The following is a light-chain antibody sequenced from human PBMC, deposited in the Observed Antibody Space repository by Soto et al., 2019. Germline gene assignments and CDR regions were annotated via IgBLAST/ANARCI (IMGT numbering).Light chain of an antibody. CDR2: DVS. V-gene: IGLV2-11*01. Sequence: QSARTQPRSLSGSPGQSVTISCTGASSDVGGYNYVSWYQQHPGKAPKLMIYDVSKRPSGVPDRFSGSKAGNTASLTISGLQAEDEADYFCCSYVGSYWVFGGGTKVTVL. J-gene: IGLJ3*02. CDR3: CSYVGSYWV. CDR1: SSDVGGYNY.